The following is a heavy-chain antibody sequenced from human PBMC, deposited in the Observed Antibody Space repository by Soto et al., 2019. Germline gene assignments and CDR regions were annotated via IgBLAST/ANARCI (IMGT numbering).Heavy chain of an antibody. J-gene: IGHJ4*02. D-gene: IGHD6-13*01. CDR2: SHQSGNT. CDR3: ATRDSSRFY. Sequence: QVQLQESGPGLVKPSGTLSLTCAVSGVSISSHDWWPWVRQPPGKGLEWIGESHQSGNTNYNSSLESRVTISVDKSNNQFSLKLSSVTVADTAVYYCATRDSSRFYWGQGTLVTVSS. V-gene: IGHV4-4*02. CDR1: GVSISSHDW.